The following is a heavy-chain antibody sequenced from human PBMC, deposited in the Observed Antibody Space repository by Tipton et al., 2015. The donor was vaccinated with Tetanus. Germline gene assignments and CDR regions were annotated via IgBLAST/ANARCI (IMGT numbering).Heavy chain of an antibody. D-gene: IGHD6-13*01. CDR2: IYYSGST. J-gene: IGHJ3*02. Sequence: TLSLTCTVSGGSISSSSYYWGWIRQPPGKGLEWIGSIYYSGSTYYNPSLKSRVTISVDTSKNQFSLKPSSVTAADTAVYYCARRRAIAAAVKNAFDIWGQGTMVTVSS. V-gene: IGHV4-39*01. CDR1: GGSISSSSYY. CDR3: ARRRAIAAAVKNAFDI.